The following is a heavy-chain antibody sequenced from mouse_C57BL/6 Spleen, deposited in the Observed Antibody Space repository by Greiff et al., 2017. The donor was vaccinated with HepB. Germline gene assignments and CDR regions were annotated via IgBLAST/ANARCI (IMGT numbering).Heavy chain of an antibody. Sequence: QVQLQQSGAELVRPGASVKLSCKASGYTFTDYYINWVKQRPGQGLEWIARIYPGSGNTYYNEKFKGKATLTAEKSSSTAYMQLSSLTSEDSAVYFCASSLHYYGSSLYYFDYWGQGTTLTVSS. D-gene: IGHD1-1*01. J-gene: IGHJ2*01. CDR3: ASSLHYYGSSLYYFDY. CDR2: IYPGSGNT. CDR1: GYTFTDYY. V-gene: IGHV1-76*01.